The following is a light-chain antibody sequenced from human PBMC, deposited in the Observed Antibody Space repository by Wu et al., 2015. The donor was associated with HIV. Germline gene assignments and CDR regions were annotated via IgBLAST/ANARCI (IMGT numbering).Light chain of an antibody. CDR2: GAS. J-gene: IGKJ3*01. Sequence: EIVLTQSPGTLSLSPGERATLSCRASQSVSSSYLAWYQQKPGQAPRLLIYGASSRAPGIPDRFSGSGSRTDFTLTISRLEPEDFAVYFCQQYRTFGPGTKVDIK. V-gene: IGKV3-20*01. CDR1: QSVSSSY. CDR3: QQYRT.